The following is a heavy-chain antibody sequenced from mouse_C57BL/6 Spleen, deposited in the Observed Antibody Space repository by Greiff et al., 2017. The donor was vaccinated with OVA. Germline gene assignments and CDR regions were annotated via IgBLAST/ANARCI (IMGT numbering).Heavy chain of an antibody. CDR2: IDPETGGT. CDR1: GYTFTDYE. Sequence: QVQLQQSGAELVRPGASVTLSCKASGYTFTDYEMHWVKQTPVHGLEWIGAIDPETGGTAYNQKFKGKAILTADKSSSTAYMELRSLTSEDSAVYYCTAYYYGSGYAMDDWGQGTSVTVSS. D-gene: IGHD1-1*01. V-gene: IGHV1-15*01. J-gene: IGHJ4*01. CDR3: TAYYYGSGYAMDD.